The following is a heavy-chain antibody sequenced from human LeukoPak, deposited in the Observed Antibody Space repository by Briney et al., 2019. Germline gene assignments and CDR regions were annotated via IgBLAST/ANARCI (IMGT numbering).Heavy chain of an antibody. CDR1: GYTSTGYY. Sequence: ASVKVSCKASGYTSTGYYMHWVRQAPGQGLEWMGWINPNSGGTNYAQKFQGRVTMTRDTSISTAYMELSRLRSDDTAVYYCARDRGQWLVQYYFDYWGQGTLVTVSS. D-gene: IGHD6-19*01. CDR3: ARDRGQWLVQYYFDY. CDR2: INPNSGGT. V-gene: IGHV1-2*02. J-gene: IGHJ4*02.